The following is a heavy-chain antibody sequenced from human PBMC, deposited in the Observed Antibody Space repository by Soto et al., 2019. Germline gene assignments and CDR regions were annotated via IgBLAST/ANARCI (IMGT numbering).Heavy chain of an antibody. Sequence: TSETLSLTCTVSGGSISSYYWSWIRQPPGKGLEWIGYIYYSGSTNYNPSLKSRVTISVDTSKNQFSLKLSSVTAADTAVYYCARDGDPQGYSSSWYWFDPWGQGTLVTVSS. V-gene: IGHV4-59*01. CDR3: ARDGDPQGYSSSWYWFDP. D-gene: IGHD6-13*01. CDR1: GGSISSYY. J-gene: IGHJ5*02. CDR2: IYYSGST.